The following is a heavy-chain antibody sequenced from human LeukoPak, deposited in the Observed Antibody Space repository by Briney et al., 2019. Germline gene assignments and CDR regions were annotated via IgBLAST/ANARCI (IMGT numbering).Heavy chain of an antibody. CDR1: GYTFSNYG. Sequence: ASVKVSCKASGYTFSNYGISWVRQAPGQGLEWMGWINPNSGGTNYAQKFQGRVTMTRDTSISTAYMELSRLRSDDTAVYYCAREGATGVTMIVVVNWFDPWGQGTLVTVSS. J-gene: IGHJ5*02. CDR3: AREGATGVTMIVVVNWFDP. D-gene: IGHD3-22*01. CDR2: INPNSGGT. V-gene: IGHV1-2*02.